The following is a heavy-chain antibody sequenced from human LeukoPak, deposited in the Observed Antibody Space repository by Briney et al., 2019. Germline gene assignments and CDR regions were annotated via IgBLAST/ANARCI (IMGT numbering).Heavy chain of an antibody. CDR3: AKHVVVVPAAIYYFDY. J-gene: IGHJ4*02. D-gene: IGHD2-2*01. Sequence: GGSLRLSCAASGFTFSSYSMNWVRQAPGKGLEWVSTISGSGDNTYYADSVKGRFTISRDNSKNTLYLQMNSLRTEDTAIYYCAKHVVVVPAAIYYFDYWGQGTLVTVSS. V-gene: IGHV3-23*01. CDR1: GFTFSSYS. CDR2: ISGSGDNT.